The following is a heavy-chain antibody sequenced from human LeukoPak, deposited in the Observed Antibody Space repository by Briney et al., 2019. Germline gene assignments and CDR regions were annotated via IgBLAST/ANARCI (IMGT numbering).Heavy chain of an antibody. J-gene: IGHJ4*02. V-gene: IGHV3-23*01. CDR2: IFPSGGEI. D-gene: IGHD1-26*01. CDR1: RFTFSTFA. CDR3: ARAQHRGWGFDY. Sequence: PGGSLRLSCAASRFTFSTFAMIWVRQPPGKGLEWVSSIFPSGGEIHYADSVRGRFTISRDISMSTLYLQMNSLRTEDTAVYYCARAQHRGWGFDYWGQGTPVTVSS.